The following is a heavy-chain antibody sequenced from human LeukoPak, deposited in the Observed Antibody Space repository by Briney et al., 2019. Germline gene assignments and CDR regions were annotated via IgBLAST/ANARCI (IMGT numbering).Heavy chain of an antibody. CDR1: GGSFSGYY. CDR2: INHSGST. J-gene: IGHJ4*02. V-gene: IGHV4-34*01. D-gene: IGHD3-3*01. CDR3: ARADFWSGYFDY. Sequence: SETLSLTCAVYGGSFSGYYWSWIRQPPGKGLEWIGEINHSGSTNYNPSLKSRVTISVDTSKNQFSLKLSSVTAADTAVYYCARADFWSGYFDYWGQGTLVTVSS.